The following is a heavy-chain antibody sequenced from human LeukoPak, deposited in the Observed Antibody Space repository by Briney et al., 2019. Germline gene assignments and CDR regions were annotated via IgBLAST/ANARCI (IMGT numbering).Heavy chain of an antibody. CDR1: AFTFSIYA. Sequence: GLLRLSCAASAFTFSIYAMHWVRQAPGKGLEWVAVISYDGSNKYYADSVKGRFTISRDNSKSTLYLQMNSLRPEDTAVYYCAGGIAGATYVDSWGQGTLVTVSS. CDR3: AGGIAGATYVDS. V-gene: IGHV3-30*04. J-gene: IGHJ4*02. CDR2: ISYDGSNK. D-gene: IGHD6-13*01.